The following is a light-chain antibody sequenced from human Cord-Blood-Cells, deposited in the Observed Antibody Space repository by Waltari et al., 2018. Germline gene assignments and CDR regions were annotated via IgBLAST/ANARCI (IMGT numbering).Light chain of an antibody. V-gene: IGKV3-11*01. J-gene: IGKJ5*01. CDR3: QQRSNWPPIT. Sequence: EIVLTQSPATLSLSPGERATLSCRASQSVRSYLAWYQHKPGQARRLLIYDASNRATGIPARFSGRGSGTDFTLTISSLEPEDFAVYYCQQRSNWPPITFGQGTRLEIK. CDR1: QSVRSY. CDR2: DAS.